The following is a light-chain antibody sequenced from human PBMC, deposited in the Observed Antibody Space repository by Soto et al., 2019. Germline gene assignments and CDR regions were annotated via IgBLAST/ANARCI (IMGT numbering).Light chain of an antibody. CDR3: CSYAGSFNYV. CDR2: DVT. Sequence: QSALTQPRSVSGSPGQSVTISCTGTSSDVGGYYFVSWYQQHPGKAPKLMIYDVTKRPSGVPDRFSGSKSGNTASLTTSGLQTEDEAEYYCCSYAGSFNYVFGTGTKVTVL. CDR1: SSDVGGYYF. V-gene: IGLV2-11*01. J-gene: IGLJ1*01.